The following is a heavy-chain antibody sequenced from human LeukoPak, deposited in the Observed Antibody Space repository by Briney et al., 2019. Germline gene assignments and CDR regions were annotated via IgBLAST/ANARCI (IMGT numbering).Heavy chain of an antibody. CDR1: GFTFSSYS. V-gene: IGHV3-72*01. CDR3: GRSPVGTTPLDY. J-gene: IGHJ4*02. D-gene: IGHD1-26*01. Sequence: GSLRLSCAASGFTFSSYSMNWVRQAAGKGLEWVGRIRNKANSYTTEYAASVKGRFTISRDDSKNSLYLQMNSLLTEDTAVYYCGRSPVGTTPLDYWGQGTLVTVSS. CDR2: IRNKANSYTT.